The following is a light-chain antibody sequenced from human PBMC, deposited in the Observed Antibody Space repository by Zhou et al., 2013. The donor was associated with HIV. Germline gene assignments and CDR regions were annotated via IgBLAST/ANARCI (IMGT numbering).Light chain of an antibody. CDR1: QSISYTY. V-gene: IGKV3-20*01. J-gene: IGKJ1*01. Sequence: EIVLTQSPGTLSLSPGDRATLSCRASQSISYTYLAWYQQKPGQAPRLLMYGASTRATGIPDRFSGSGSGTDFTLTISRLEPEDFAVYSCQQYGSSPRTFGQGTKVEIK. CDR2: GAS. CDR3: QQYGSSPRT.